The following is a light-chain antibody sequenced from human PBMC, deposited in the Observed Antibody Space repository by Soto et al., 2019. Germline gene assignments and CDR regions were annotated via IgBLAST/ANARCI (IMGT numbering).Light chain of an antibody. Sequence: QSVLTQPASVSGAPGQSITISCTGTSSDVGGYNYVSWYQQHPGKAPKLMIYEVSNRPSGVSIRFSGSKSGNTASLTISGLQAEDEADYYCSSYTSSTSLDVFGTGTQVTVL. V-gene: IGLV2-14*01. CDR2: EVS. J-gene: IGLJ1*01. CDR3: SSYTSSTSLDV. CDR1: SSDVGGYNY.